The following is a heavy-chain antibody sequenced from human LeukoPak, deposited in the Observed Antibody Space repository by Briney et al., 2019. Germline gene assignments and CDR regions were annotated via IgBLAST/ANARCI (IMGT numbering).Heavy chain of an antibody. CDR3: ARVRGDYYDSSGYYDQAIDY. CDR2: INPSGGST. Sequence: GASVKVSCKASGYTFTGYYMHWVRQAPGQGLEWMGIINPSGGSTSYAQKFQGRVTMTRDMSTSTVYMELSSLRSEDTAVYYCARVRGDYYDSSGYYDQAIDYWGQGTLVTVSS. J-gene: IGHJ4*02. V-gene: IGHV1-46*01. D-gene: IGHD3-22*01. CDR1: GYTFTGYY.